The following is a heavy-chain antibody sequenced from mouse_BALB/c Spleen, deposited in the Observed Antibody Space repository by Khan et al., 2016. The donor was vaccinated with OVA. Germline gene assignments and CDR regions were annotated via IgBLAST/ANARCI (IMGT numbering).Heavy chain of an antibody. CDR1: GYTFTSYD. D-gene: IGHD2-14*01. CDR2: MFPGDGST. CDR3: ARGGYGGFAY. Sequence: QVQLQQSGAELVKPGASVKLSCKASGYTFTSYDINWVRQRPEQGLEWIVWMFPGDGSTKYNETFKGKATLTTAKSSSTAYMQLSRLTSEDSGADFCARGGYGGFAYWGQGTLVTVSA. V-gene: IGHV1-85*01. J-gene: IGHJ3*01.